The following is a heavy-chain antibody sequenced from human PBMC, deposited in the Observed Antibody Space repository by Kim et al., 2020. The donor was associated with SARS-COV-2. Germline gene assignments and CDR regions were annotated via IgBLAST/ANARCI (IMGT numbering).Heavy chain of an antibody. J-gene: IGHJ4*02. CDR2: ISYDGSNK. Sequence: GGSLRLSCAASGFTFSSYAMHWVRQAPGKGLEWVAVISYDGSNKYYADSVKGRFTISRDNSKNTLYLQMNSLRAEDTAVYYCARRGVSSGWWVSWFENSVFDYWGQGTLVTVSS. CDR3: ARRGVSSGWWVSWFENSVFDY. D-gene: IGHD6-19*01. CDR1: GFTFSSYA. V-gene: IGHV3-30*04.